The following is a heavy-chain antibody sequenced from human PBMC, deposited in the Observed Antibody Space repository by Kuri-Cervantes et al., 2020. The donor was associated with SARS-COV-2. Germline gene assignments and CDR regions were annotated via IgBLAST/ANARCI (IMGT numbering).Heavy chain of an antibody. CDR3: AKDRVGVQDF. V-gene: IGHV3-21*01. CDR1: GFTFSSYS. J-gene: IGHJ4*02. CDR2: ISSSSGYI. Sequence: GGFLRLSCAASGFTFSSYSMNWVRQAPGKGLEWVSSISSSSGYIYYADSVKGRFTISRDNSQNTLYLHMKSLRSEDTAMYYCAKDRVGVQDFWGQGTLVTVSS. D-gene: IGHD2-21*01.